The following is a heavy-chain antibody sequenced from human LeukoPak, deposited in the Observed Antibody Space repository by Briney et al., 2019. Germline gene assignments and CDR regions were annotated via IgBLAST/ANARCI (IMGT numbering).Heavy chain of an antibody. CDR2: ISAYNGYT. Sequence: ASVKVSCKASGYTFTSHGFSWVRQPPGQGLEWMGWISAYNGYTNYAQKLQGRVTMTTDTSTSTAYMELRSLRSDDTAVYYCARDGGTWNHDYYMDVWGKGTTVTVSS. J-gene: IGHJ6*03. D-gene: IGHD1-14*01. V-gene: IGHV1-18*01. CDR1: GYTFTSHG. CDR3: ARDGGTWNHDYYMDV.